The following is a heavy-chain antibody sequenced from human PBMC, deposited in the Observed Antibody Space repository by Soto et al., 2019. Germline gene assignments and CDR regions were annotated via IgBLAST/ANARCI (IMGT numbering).Heavy chain of an antibody. CDR2: IYYSGST. CDR3: ARNAYSYGYWYY. CDR1: GGSISSYY. D-gene: IGHD5-18*01. V-gene: IGHV4-59*01. Sequence: SETLSLTCTVSGGSISSYYWSWIRQPPGKGLEWIGYIYYSGSTNYNPSLKSRVTIPVDTSKNQFSLKLSSVTAADTAVYYCARNAYSYGYWYYWGQGTLVTVP. J-gene: IGHJ4*02.